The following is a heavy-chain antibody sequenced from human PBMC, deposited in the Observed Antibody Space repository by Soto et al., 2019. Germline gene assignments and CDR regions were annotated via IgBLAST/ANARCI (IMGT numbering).Heavy chain of an antibody. Sequence: EVQLVESGGGLVKPGGSLRLSCAASGFTFSSYTMNWVRQAPGKGLGWVSSISSSSSYIYYADSVKGRFTISRDNAKNSLYLQMNCLRAEDTAVYYCARDSPIYGDYALDYWGQGPLVTVSS. V-gene: IGHV3-21*01. D-gene: IGHD4-17*01. CDR2: ISSSSSYI. J-gene: IGHJ4*02. CDR1: GFTFSSYT. CDR3: ARDSPIYGDYALDY.